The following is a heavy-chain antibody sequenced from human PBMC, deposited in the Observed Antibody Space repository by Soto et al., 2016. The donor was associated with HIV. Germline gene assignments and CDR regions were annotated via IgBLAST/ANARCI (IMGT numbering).Heavy chain of an antibody. D-gene: IGHD3-3*01. V-gene: IGHV3-20*04. Sequence: EVQVVESGGRCSTAGGVVCRLSCAASGFTFDDYGMAWVRLAPGKGLEWVSGINWNGGSTGYADSVRGRFIISRDNAKNSLYLQMNSLRAEDTALYFCARHNHHYDLWNGYFDYWGPRNPGHRLL. CDR2: INWNGGST. CDR3: ARHNHHYDLWNGYFDY. CDR1: GFTFDDYG. J-gene: IGHJ4*01.